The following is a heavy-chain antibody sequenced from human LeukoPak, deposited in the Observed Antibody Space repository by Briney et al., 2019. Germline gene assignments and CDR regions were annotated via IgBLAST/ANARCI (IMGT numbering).Heavy chain of an antibody. V-gene: IGHV4-34*01. Sequence: SETLSLTCAVYGGSFSGYYWSWIRQSPGKGLEWIGEINHSRSNNYNPSLKSRVTISVDTSKNQFSLKLSSVTAADTAVYYCARGSREFDYWGQGALVTVSS. CDR2: INHSRSN. J-gene: IGHJ4*02. CDR1: GGSFSGYY. CDR3: ARGSREFDY.